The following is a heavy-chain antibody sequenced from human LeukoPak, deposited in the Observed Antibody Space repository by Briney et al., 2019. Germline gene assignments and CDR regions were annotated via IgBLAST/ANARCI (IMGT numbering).Heavy chain of an antibody. CDR2: INPNSGGT. CDR1: GYTFTGYY. V-gene: IGHV1-2*06. J-gene: IGHJ1*01. D-gene: IGHD2-15*01. Sequence: APVKVSCKASGYTFTGYYMHWVRQAPGQGLEWMGRINPNSGGTNYAQKFQGRVTMTRDTSISTAYMELSRLRSDDTAVYYCARDLYCSGGSCYHGAEYFQHWGQGTLVTVSS. CDR3: ARDLYCSGGSCYHGAEYFQH.